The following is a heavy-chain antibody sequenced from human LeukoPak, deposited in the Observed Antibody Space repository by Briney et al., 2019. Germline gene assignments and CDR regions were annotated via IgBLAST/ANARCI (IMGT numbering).Heavy chain of an antibody. V-gene: IGHV1-58*02. CDR2: IVVGSGNK. Sequence: SVKVSCKASGFTFTSSAMQWVRQARGQRLEWIGWIVVGSGNKNYAQKFQERVTITRDMSTSTAYMELSSLRSEDTAVYYCAAVALTPRIAVAGGYWGQGTLVTVSS. CDR1: GFTFTSSA. D-gene: IGHD6-19*01. J-gene: IGHJ4*02. CDR3: AAVALTPRIAVAGGY.